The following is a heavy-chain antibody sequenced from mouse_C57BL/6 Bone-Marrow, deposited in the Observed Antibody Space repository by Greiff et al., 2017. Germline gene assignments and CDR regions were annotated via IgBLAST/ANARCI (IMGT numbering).Heavy chain of an antibody. V-gene: IGHV1-81*01. CDR3: ARSGSTVGAY. CDR2: IYPRSGNT. J-gene: IGHJ3*01. CDR1: GYTFTSYG. Sequence: VQLQQSGAELARPGASVKLSCKASGYTFTSYGISWVKQRTGQGLEWIGEIYPRSGNTYYNEKVKGKATLTADKSSSTAYMELRSLTSEDSAVYFCARSGSTVGAYWGQGTLVTVSA. D-gene: IGHD1-1*01.